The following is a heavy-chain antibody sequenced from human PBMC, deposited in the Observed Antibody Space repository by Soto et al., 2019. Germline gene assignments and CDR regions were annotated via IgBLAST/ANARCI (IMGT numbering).Heavy chain of an antibody. CDR2: INPSGGST. V-gene: IGHV1-46*03. CDR1: GYTFTSYY. Sequence: QVQLVQSGAEVKKPGASVKVSCKASGYTFTSYYMHWVRQAPGQGLEWMGIINPSGGSTSYAQKFQGRVTMTRDTSTSTVYMELSSLRSEDTAVYYCARFNAGDGRFDYWGQGTLVTDSS. J-gene: IGHJ4*02. D-gene: IGHD1-1*01. CDR3: ARFNAGDGRFDY.